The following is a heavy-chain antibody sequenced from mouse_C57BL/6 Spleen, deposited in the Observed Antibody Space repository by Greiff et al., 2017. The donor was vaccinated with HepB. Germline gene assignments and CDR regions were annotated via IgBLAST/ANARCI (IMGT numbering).Heavy chain of an antibody. D-gene: IGHD1-1*01. J-gene: IGHJ2*01. CDR1: GYAFSSYW. CDR2: IYPGDGDT. Sequence: QVQLQQSGAELVKPGASVKISCKASGYAFSSYWMNWVKQRPGKGLEWIGQIYPGDGDTNYNGKFKGKATLTADKSSSTAYMQLSGLTSEDSAVYFCARGNYGSSPFDYWGQGTTLTVSS. CDR3: ARGNYGSSPFDY. V-gene: IGHV1-80*01.